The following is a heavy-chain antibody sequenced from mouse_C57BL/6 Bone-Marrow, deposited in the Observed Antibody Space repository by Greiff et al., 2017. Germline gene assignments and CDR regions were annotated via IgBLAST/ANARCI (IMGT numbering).Heavy chain of an antibody. Sequence: VQLQQSGTVLARPGASVKMSCKTSGYTFTSYWMHWVKQRPGQGLEWIGAIYPGNSDTSYNQKFKGKAKLTAVTSASTAYMELSILTNEDSAVYYCTRHYYGDYWGQGTTLTVSS. CDR1: GYTFTSYW. J-gene: IGHJ2*01. CDR2: IYPGNSDT. V-gene: IGHV1-5*01. CDR3: TRHYYGDY.